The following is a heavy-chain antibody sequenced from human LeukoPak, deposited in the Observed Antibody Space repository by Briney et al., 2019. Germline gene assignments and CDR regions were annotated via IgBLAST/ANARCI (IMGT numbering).Heavy chain of an antibody. CDR1: GFTFSNYA. J-gene: IGHJ4*02. Sequence: PGGSLRLSCAASGFTFSNYAMSWVRQAPGKGLEWVSAISGSGDNTYYADSVKGRFTISRDNAKNSLYLQMNSLRAEDAALYYCAKGLGYSYGSNLDYWGQGTLVTVSS. D-gene: IGHD5-18*01. V-gene: IGHV3-23*01. CDR3: AKGLGYSYGSNLDY. CDR2: ISGSGDNT.